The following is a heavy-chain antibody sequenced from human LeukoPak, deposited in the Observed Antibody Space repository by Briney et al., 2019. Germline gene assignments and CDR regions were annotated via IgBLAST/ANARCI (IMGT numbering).Heavy chain of an antibody. CDR2: ISWNSGSI. D-gene: IGHD1-26*01. CDR1: GFTFDDYA. Sequence: GGSLRLSCAASGFTFDDYAMHWVRQAPGKGLEWVSGISWNSGSIGYADSVKGRFTISRDNAKNSLYLQMNSLRAEDTALYYSAKSSSGELLPGLLDYWGQGTLVTVSS. CDR3: AKSSSGELLPGLLDY. V-gene: IGHV3-9*01. J-gene: IGHJ4*02.